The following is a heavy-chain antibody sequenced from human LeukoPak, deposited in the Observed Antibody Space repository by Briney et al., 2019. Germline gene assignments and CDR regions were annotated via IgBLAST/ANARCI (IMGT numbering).Heavy chain of an antibody. CDR3: ARDRGGGVIIDY. Sequence: ASVKVSCKTSGYTFTDYGISWVRQAPGQGLEWMGRINPNSGGTNYAQKFQGRVTMTRDTSISTAYMELSRLRSDDTAVYYCARDRGGGVIIDYWGQGTLVTVSS. CDR2: INPNSGGT. CDR1: GYTFTDYG. J-gene: IGHJ4*02. V-gene: IGHV1-2*06. D-gene: IGHD3-16*02.